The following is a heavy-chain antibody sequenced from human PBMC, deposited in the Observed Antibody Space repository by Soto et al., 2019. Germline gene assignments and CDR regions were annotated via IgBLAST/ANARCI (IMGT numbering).Heavy chain of an antibody. Sequence: ASVKVSCKASGYTFTSYYMHWVRQAPGQGLEWMGIINPSGGSTSYAQKFQGRVTMTRDTSTSTVYMELSSLRSEDTAVYYCARAYYDYIWGIRFDYWGQGTLVTVSS. CDR2: INPSGGST. V-gene: IGHV1-46*03. J-gene: IGHJ4*02. D-gene: IGHD3-16*01. CDR1: GYTFTSYY. CDR3: ARAYYDYIWGIRFDY.